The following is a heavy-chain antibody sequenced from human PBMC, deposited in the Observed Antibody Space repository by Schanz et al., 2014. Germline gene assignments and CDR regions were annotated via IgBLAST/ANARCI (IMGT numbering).Heavy chain of an antibody. V-gene: IGHV4-59*01. CDR2: IYSSGNT. CDR1: GGSISNYH. CDR3: AKSLESCPGGRCSRGYFDY. J-gene: IGHJ4*02. D-gene: IGHD2-8*02. Sequence: QVQLQESGPGLVKPSETLSLTCTVSGGSISNYHWSWIQQPPGKGLEWLGYIYSSGNTNYNPSLKRRVTISVDTSKNHFSLTLSSVAAADTAVYYCAKSLESCPGGRCSRGYFDYWGQGTLVTVSS.